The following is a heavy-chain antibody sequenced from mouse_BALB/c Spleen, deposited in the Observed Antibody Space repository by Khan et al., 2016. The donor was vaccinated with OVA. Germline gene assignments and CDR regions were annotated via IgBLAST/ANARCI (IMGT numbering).Heavy chain of an antibody. D-gene: IGHD1-1*01. J-gene: IGHJ3*01. V-gene: IGHV1-9*01. Sequence: QVQLKESGAELMKPGASVKISCKATGYTFSSYWIEWVKQRPGHGLEWIGEILPGSGSNNYNEKFKGKATFTADTSSNTAYMQLSSLTSEDSAVYYCARGNYYGSSSWFVYWGQGTLVTVS. CDR3: ARGNYYGSSSWFVY. CDR2: ILPGSGSN. CDR1: GYTFSSYW.